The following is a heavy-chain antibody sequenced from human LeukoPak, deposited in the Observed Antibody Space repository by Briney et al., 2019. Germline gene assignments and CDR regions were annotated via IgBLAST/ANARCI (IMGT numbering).Heavy chain of an antibody. CDR3: ARSYCGGDCYEFDY. CDR2: IYTSGST. J-gene: IGHJ4*02. Sequence: SETLSLTCTVCGGSISSYYWSLIRQPAGKGLEWIGRIYTSGSTNYNPSLKSRVTMSVDTSKNQFSLKLSSVTAADTAVYYCARSYCGGDCYEFDYWGQGTLVTVSS. CDR1: GGSISSYY. D-gene: IGHD2-21*02. V-gene: IGHV4-4*07.